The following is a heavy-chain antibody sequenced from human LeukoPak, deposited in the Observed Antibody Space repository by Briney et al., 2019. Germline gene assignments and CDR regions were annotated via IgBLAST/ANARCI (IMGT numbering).Heavy chain of an antibody. D-gene: IGHD3-10*01. Sequence: SGPTLVKPTQTLTLTCTFSGFSLSTSGVGVGWIRQPPGKALEWLALIYWNDDKRYSPSLKSRLTITKDTSKNQVVLTMTNMDPVDTATYYCAHGVLLWFGEGSRSFDYWGQGTLVTVSS. CDR1: GFSLSTSGVG. J-gene: IGHJ4*02. CDR3: AHGVLLWFGEGSRSFDY. V-gene: IGHV2-5*01. CDR2: IYWNDDK.